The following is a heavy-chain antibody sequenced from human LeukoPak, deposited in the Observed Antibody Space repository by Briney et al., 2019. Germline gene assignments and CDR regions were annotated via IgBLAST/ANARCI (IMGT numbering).Heavy chain of an antibody. CDR3: ASPSSGWYAWFDP. D-gene: IGHD6-19*01. CDR2: IYYSGST. J-gene: IGHJ5*02. CDR1: GYSISSGYY. Sequence: LETLSLTCTVSGYSISSGYYWGWIRQPPGKGLGWIGSIYYSGSTYYNPSLKSRVTISVDTSKNQFSLKLSSVTAADTAVYYCASPSSGWYAWFDPWGQGTLVTVSA. V-gene: IGHV4-38-2*02.